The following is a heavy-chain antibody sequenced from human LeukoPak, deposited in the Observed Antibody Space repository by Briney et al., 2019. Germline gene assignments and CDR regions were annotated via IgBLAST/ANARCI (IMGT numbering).Heavy chain of an antibody. CDR1: EYTFTSYA. J-gene: IGHJ4*02. CDR3: ARGSLASSGWYLADC. CDR2: VNTGNGNT. V-gene: IGHV1-3*04. Sequence: ASVKISCKTSEYTFTSYAIHWVRQAPGQRLEWMGWVNTGNGNTKYSQKFQDRVTITRDTSASTAYMELSSLGSEDTAVYYCARGSLASSGWYLADCWGQGTLVTVSS. D-gene: IGHD6-19*01.